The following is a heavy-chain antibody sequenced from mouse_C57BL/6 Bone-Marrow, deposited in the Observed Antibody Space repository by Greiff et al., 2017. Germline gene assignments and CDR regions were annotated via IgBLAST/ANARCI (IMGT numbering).Heavy chain of an antibody. CDR1: GYTFTSYW. J-gene: IGHJ3*01. V-gene: IGHV1-50*01. CDR2: IDPSDSST. D-gene: IGHD1-1*01. Sequence: VQLQQPGAELVKPGASVKLSCKASGYTFTSYWMQWVKQRPGQGLEWIGEIDPSDSSTNYNQKFNGKATLTVDTSSSTAYMQLSSLTSEDSEDYYCERGENYYGSSRAWFAYWGQGTLVTVSA. CDR3: ERGENYYGSSRAWFAY.